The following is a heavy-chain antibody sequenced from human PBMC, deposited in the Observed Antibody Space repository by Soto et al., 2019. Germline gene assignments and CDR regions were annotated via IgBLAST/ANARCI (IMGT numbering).Heavy chain of an antibody. Sequence: QVQLVQSGAEVKKPGSSVKVSCKASGGTFSSYTISWVRQAPGQGFEWMGRIIPILGIANYAQKFQGRVTITADKSTSTAYMELSSLRSEETAGDYCARDKDYYGSGRAPIPPSYYWGQGTLVTVAS. J-gene: IGHJ4*02. D-gene: IGHD3-10*01. V-gene: IGHV1-69*08. CDR1: GGTFSSYT. CDR2: IIPILGIA. CDR3: ARDKDYYGSGRAPIPPSYY.